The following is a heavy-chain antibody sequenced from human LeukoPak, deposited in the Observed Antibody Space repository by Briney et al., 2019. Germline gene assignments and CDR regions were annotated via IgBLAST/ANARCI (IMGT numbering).Heavy chain of an antibody. Sequence: SETLSLTCTVSGGSISSDYWSSVRQPPAKGLEWIGYIYYSGSTNYNPSLKSRVTISVDTSKNQFSLKLSSVTAADTAVYYCARAYPRYYGSGSLYWFDPWGQGTLVTVSS. D-gene: IGHD3-10*01. CDR1: GGSISSDY. V-gene: IGHV4-59*01. J-gene: IGHJ5*02. CDR3: ARAYPRYYGSGSLYWFDP. CDR2: IYYSGST.